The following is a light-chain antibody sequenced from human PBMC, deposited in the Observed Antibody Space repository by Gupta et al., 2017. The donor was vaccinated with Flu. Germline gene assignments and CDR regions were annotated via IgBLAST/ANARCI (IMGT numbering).Light chain of an antibody. CDR3: GTWDSSMNVYYV. Sequence: VLTQPPSVSAAPGQTVTISCSGSTSNIGNNYVSWYQQFPGTAPKLFIYENNKRPSGIPDRFSGSKSGTSATLDITGLQTGDEADYYCGTWDSSMNVYYVFGTGTKVTVL. V-gene: IGLV1-51*02. CDR2: ENN. J-gene: IGLJ1*01. CDR1: TSNIGNNY.